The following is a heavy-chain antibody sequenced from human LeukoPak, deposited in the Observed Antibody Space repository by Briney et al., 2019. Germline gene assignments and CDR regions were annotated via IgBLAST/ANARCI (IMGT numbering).Heavy chain of an antibody. J-gene: IGHJ3*02. CDR1: GGSISSYY. V-gene: IGHV4-4*07. CDR2: IYTSGST. Sequence: SETLSLTCTVSGGSISSYYWSWIRQPPGKGLEWIGRIYTSGSTNYNPSLKSRVTISVDTSKNQFSLKLSSVTAADTAVYYCARTSGYDPIFRAFDIWGQGTMVTVSS. D-gene: IGHD5-12*01. CDR3: ARTSGYDPIFRAFDI.